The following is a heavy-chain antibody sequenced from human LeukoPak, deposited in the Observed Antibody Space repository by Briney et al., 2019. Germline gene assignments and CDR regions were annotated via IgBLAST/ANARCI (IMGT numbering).Heavy chain of an antibody. Sequence: KPSETLSLTCTVSGGSISSYYWNWIRQPPGKGLEWIGYIYYTGSTNYNPSLKSRVTISVDTSKNQFSLNLSSVTAADTAVYYCARVYDILTGYYYFDYWGQGTLVTVSS. V-gene: IGHV4-59*01. D-gene: IGHD3-9*01. CDR2: IYYTGST. CDR3: ARVYDILTGYYYFDY. CDR1: GGSISSYY. J-gene: IGHJ4*02.